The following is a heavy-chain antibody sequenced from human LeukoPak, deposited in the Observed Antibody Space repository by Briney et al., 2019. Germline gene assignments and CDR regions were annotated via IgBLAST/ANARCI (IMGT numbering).Heavy chain of an antibody. D-gene: IGHD3-22*01. J-gene: IGHJ4*02. V-gene: IGHV4-39*01. CDR3: ARLLHDNRGYYYFDF. CDR2: IYYSGNL. CDR1: GGSISSGGYY. Sequence: SETLSLTCTVSGGSISSGGYYWGWIRQPPGKGLEWIGSIYYSGNLYHNPSLKSRVTMSVDTSKNQFSLKLSSVTAADTAVYYCARLLHDNRGYYYFDFWGQGTLVTVSS.